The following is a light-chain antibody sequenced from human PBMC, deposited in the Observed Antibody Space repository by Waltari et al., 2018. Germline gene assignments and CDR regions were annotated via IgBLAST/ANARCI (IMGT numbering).Light chain of an antibody. J-gene: IGKJ2*01. V-gene: IGKV3-20*01. CDR1: QSVASSY. Sequence: DIMLTQSPGTLSLSPGERGTLSCRTSQSVASSYLSWYQQKPGLQPRLLIYGVSNRASGIPDRFSGSGSGTDFSLTINRLEPEDFAVYYCLHYGRSKTFGQGTRLEIK. CDR2: GVS. CDR3: LHYGRSKT.